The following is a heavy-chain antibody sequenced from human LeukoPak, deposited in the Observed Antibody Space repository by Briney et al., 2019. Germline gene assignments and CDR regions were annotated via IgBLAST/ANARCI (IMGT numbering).Heavy chain of an antibody. Sequence: GGSLRLSCAASGFTFSSYGMHWVRQAPGKGLEWVAFIRYDGSNKYYADSVKGRFTISRDNSKNTLYLQMNSLRAEDTAVYYCAKDRDSDFWSGYGDYGGKGPLVTVS. CDR3: AKDRDSDFWSGYGDY. CDR2: IRYDGSNK. D-gene: IGHD3-3*01. J-gene: IGHJ4*02. CDR1: GFTFSSYG. V-gene: IGHV3-30*02.